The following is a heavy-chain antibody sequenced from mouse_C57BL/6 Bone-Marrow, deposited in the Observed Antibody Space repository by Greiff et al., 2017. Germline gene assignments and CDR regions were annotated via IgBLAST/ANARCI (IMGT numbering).Heavy chain of an antibody. Sequence: VQLQQSGPELVKPGASVKISCKASGYTFTDYYMNWVKQSHGKSLEWIGDINPNNGGTSYNQKFKGKATLTVDKSSSTAYMELRSLTSEDSAVYYCARDGYDVLWGQGTLVTVSA. CDR3: ARDGYDVL. CDR1: GYTFTDYY. D-gene: IGHD2-2*01. V-gene: IGHV1-26*01. CDR2: INPNNGGT. J-gene: IGHJ3*02.